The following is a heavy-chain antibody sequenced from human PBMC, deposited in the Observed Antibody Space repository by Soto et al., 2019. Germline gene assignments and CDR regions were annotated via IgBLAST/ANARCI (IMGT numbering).Heavy chain of an antibody. CDR2: IHPNSGIT. J-gene: IGHJ4*02. D-gene: IGHD2-8*01. CDR3: ASDMMRGMRVEQPDY. CDR1: GYSFIDYF. Sequence: QVQLVQSGAEVKKPGASMKVSCKASGYSFIDYFMHWVRQAPGQGLQWVGSIHPNSGITKFSPEFLGRVTMTRDSSLNTAYLELDGLTSDDTGMYFFASDMMRGMRVEQPDYWGQVTLLTVSS. V-gene: IGHV1-2*02.